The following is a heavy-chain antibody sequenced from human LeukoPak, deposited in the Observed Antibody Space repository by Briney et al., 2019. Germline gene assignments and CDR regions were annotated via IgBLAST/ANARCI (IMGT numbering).Heavy chain of an antibody. J-gene: IGHJ4*02. Sequence: PSETLSLTCTVSGGSITDYHWIWIRQPPGKGLEWIGYIYYSGSTNYNPSLKSRVTISVDTSKNQFSLKLSSVTAADTAVYYCASSSSMVRGVIYEFHNWGQGTLVTVSS. CDR2: IYYSGST. CDR1: GGSITDYH. V-gene: IGHV4-59*01. D-gene: IGHD3-10*01. CDR3: ASSSSMVRGVIYEFHN.